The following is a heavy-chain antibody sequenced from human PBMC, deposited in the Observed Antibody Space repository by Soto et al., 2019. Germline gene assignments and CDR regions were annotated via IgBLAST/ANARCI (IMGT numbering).Heavy chain of an antibody. J-gene: IGHJ4*02. D-gene: IGHD7-27*01. CDR1: GFTFSSYS. Sequence: GGSLRLSCAASGFTFSSYSMNWVRQAPGKGLEWVSSISSSSSYIYYADSVKGRFTISRDNAKNSLYLQMNSLRAEDTAVYYCARDSVNWAWDRCGYFDYWGQGTLVTVSS. V-gene: IGHV3-21*01. CDR3: ARDSVNWAWDRCGYFDY. CDR2: ISSSSSYI.